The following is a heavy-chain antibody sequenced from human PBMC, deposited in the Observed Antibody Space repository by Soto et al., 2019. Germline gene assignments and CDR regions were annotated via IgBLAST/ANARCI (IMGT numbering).Heavy chain of an antibody. V-gene: IGHV3-23*01. CDR3: AKGGATYGLLTHDY. CDR1: RFTFSNFA. J-gene: IGHJ4*02. Sequence: EVQLLESGGGLVQPGGSLRLYCAASRFTFSNFAMSWVRQAPGKGLEWVSTITGTSANTYYTDSVKGRFAISRDNSQNTLYLPMNSLTTEDTAVYYCAKGGATYGLLTHDYWGQGTLVTVSS. D-gene: IGHD3-9*01. CDR2: ITGTSANT.